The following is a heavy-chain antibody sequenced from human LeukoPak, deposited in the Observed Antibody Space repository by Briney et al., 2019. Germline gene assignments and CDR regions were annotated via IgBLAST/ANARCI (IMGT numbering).Heavy chain of an antibody. CDR3: ASLRWNAFDI. CDR1: GGSISSSSYY. V-gene: IGHV4-39*07. CDR2: IYYSGST. Sequence: SGTLSLTCTVSGGSISSSSYYWGWIRQPPGKGLEWIGSIYYSGSTYYNPSLKSRVTISLDTSKNQFSLKLSSVTAADTAVYYCASLRWNAFDIWGQGTMVTVSS. J-gene: IGHJ3*02. D-gene: IGHD4-23*01.